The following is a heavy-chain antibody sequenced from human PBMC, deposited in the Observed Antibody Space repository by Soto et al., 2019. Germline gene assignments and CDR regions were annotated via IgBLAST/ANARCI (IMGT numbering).Heavy chain of an antibody. CDR1: GFTFSSYA. Sequence: PGGSLRLSCAASGFTFSSYAMSWVRQAPGKGLEWVSAISGSGGSTYYADSMKGRFTISRDNAKNSLYLQMNSLRAEDTAVYYCARGTSWPCYFDYWGQGTLVTVSS. CDR3: ARGTSWPCYFDY. CDR2: ISGSGGST. J-gene: IGHJ4*02. V-gene: IGHV3-23*01. D-gene: IGHD2-2*01.